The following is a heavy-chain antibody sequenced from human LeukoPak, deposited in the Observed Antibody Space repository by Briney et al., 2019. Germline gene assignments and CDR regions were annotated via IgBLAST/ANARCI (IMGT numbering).Heavy chain of an antibody. CDR1: GCTFSSYW. Sequence: GGPLRLSCAASGCTFSSYWMHWVRQAPGKGLVWVSRINSDGSSTSYADSVKGRFTISRDNAKNTLYLQMNSLRAEDTAVYYCAREWRGYYYDSGGYYLLDAFDIWGQGTMVIVSS. D-gene: IGHD3-22*01. CDR3: AREWRGYYYDSGGYYLLDAFDI. CDR2: INSDGSST. J-gene: IGHJ3*02. V-gene: IGHV3-74*01.